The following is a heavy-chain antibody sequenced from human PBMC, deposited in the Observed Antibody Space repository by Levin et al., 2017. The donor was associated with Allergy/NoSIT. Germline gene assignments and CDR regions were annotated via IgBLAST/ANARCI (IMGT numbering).Heavy chain of an antibody. D-gene: IGHD6-13*01. J-gene: IGHJ4*02. CDR2: IRSSSGNT. CDR1: GITFRDYY. Sequence: GSLRLSCAASGITFRDYYMSWIRQAPGKGLEWISYIRSSSGNTEYAESVKGRFTISRDIARNSLYLQMNSLRAEDTAVYYCARGLIAAVVFDYWGQGTLVTVSS. CDR3: ARGLIAAVVFDY. V-gene: IGHV3-11*05.